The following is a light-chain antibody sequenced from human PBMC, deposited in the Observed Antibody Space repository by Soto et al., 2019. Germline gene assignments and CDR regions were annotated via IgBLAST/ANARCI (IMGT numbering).Light chain of an antibody. J-gene: IGKJ2*01. V-gene: IGKV3-15*01. Sequence: EIVMTQSPATLSVSPGERATLSCRASQSVGSGLSWYQQKPDQAPRLLIYGASPRATGIPARFSGSGSGTEFTLTISSLQSEDYAVYYCHQYNNWPPYTFGQGTKVDIK. CDR2: GAS. CDR1: QSVGSG. CDR3: HQYNNWPPYT.